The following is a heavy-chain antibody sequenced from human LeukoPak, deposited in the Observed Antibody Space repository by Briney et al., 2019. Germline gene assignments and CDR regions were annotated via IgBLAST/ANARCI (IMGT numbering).Heavy chain of an antibody. Sequence: GESLKISCKGSGYSFTSYWIGWVRQMPGKGLEWMGIIYPGDSDTRYSPSFQGQVTISADKSISTAYLQWSSLKASDTAMYYCARRGMTTVTQDAFDIWGQGTMVTVSS. CDR1: GYSFTSYW. CDR3: ARRGMTTVTQDAFDI. V-gene: IGHV5-51*01. D-gene: IGHD4-17*01. CDR2: IYPGDSDT. J-gene: IGHJ3*02.